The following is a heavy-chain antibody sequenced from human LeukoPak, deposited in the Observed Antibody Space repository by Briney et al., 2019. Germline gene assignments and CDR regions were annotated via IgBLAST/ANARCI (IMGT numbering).Heavy chain of an antibody. Sequence: GESLRLSCSASGFTFSSCAMHWVRQAPGKGLEYVSAISSNGGSTYYADSVKGRFTISRDNSKNTLYLQMSSLRAEDTAVYYCVTDRRGILVRGTTFDYWGQGTLVTVSS. CDR2: ISSNGGST. CDR3: VTDRRGILVRGTTFDY. CDR1: GFTFSSCA. J-gene: IGHJ4*02. D-gene: IGHD3-10*01. V-gene: IGHV3-64D*06.